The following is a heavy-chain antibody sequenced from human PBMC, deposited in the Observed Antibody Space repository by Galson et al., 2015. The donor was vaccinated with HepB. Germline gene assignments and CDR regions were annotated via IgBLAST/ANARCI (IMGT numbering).Heavy chain of an antibody. CDR1: GFNFNYYA. V-gene: IGHV3-64D*08. Sequence: SLRLSCAAPGFNFNYYAMHWVRQAPGRGLEYISGITNDGAGTNYADFVRGRFTISRDNSRKSLNLQMTSLRPDDTALYYCVKEDILSGFLVGSFHVWGQGTMVTVSS. CDR2: ITNDGAGT. D-gene: IGHD3-9*01. CDR3: VKEDILSGFLVGSFHV. J-gene: IGHJ3*01.